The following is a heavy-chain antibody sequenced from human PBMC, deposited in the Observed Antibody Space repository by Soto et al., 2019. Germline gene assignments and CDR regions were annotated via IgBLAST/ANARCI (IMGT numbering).Heavy chain of an antibody. CDR1: GGSISSSTSY. Sequence: SETLSLTCTVSGGSISSSTSYWGWIRQPPGKGLEWIGSINYSGNTYYNPSLQSRVAMSIDTSNNHFSLKLSSATAADTAVYYCAVYDILTVYFPQTSFDYWGKAPLLTFPS. V-gene: IGHV4-39*02. J-gene: IGHJ4*02. CDR3: AVYDILTVYFPQTSFDY. CDR2: INYSGNT. D-gene: IGHD3-9*01.